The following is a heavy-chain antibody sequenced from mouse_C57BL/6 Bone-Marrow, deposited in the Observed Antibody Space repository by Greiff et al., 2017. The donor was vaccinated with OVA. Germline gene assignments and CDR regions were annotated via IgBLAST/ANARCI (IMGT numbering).Heavy chain of an antibody. CDR2: IRLKSDNYAT. D-gene: IGHD1-1*01. CDR1: GFTFSNYW. V-gene: IGHV6-3*01. Sequence: EVKVEESGGGLVQPGGSMKLSCVASGFTFSNYWMNWVRQSPEKGLEWVAQIRLKSDNYATHYAESVKGRFTISRDDSKSSVYLQMNNLRAEDTGIYYCTGSIWYYGSYWYFDVWGTGTTVTVSS. J-gene: IGHJ1*03. CDR3: TGSIWYYGSYWYFDV.